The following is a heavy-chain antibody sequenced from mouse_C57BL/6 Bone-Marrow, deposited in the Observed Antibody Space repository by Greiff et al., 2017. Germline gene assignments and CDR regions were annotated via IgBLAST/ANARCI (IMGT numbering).Heavy chain of an antibody. Sequence: QVQLQQPGAELVKPGASVKMSCKASGYTFTSYWITWVKQRPGPGLEWLGDIYPGSGSTNYNEKFKSKATLTVDTSSSTAYMQLSSLTSEDTAVYYSAREEVTTSYYDAMDDWGQGTSVTVSS. CDR2: IYPGSGST. V-gene: IGHV1-55*01. J-gene: IGHJ4*01. CDR1: GYTFTSYW. CDR3: AREEVTTSYYDAMDD. D-gene: IGHD2-2*01.